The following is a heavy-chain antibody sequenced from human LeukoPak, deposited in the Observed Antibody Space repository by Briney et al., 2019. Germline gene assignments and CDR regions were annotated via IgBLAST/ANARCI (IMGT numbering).Heavy chain of an antibody. D-gene: IGHD3-10*01. CDR1: GFTFSSYE. J-gene: IGHJ6*03. V-gene: IGHV3-48*03. CDR2: ISSSGSTI. Sequence: GGSLRLSCAASGFTFSSYEMNWVRQAPGKGLEWVSYISSSGSTIYYADSVKGRFTISRDNAKNSLYLQMNSLRAEGTAVYYCARGPYASGSYGRRGWVHYMDVWGKGTTVTISS. CDR3: ARGPYASGSYGRRGWVHYMDV.